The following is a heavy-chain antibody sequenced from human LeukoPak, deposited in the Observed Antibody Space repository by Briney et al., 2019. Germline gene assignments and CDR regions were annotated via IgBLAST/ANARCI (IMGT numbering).Heavy chain of an antibody. CDR1: GGSFSGYY. J-gene: IGHJ4*02. Sequence: PSETLSLTCAVYGGSFSGYYWSWIRQPPGKGLEWIGEINHSGSTNYNPSLKSRVTISVGTSKNQFSLKLSSVTAADTAVYYCAEAASVGAFDYWGQGTLVTVSS. D-gene: IGHD1-26*01. CDR3: AEAASVGAFDY. CDR2: INHSGST. V-gene: IGHV4-34*01.